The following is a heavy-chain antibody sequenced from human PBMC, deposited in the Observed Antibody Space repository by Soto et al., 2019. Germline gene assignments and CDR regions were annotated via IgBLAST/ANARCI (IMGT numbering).Heavy chain of an antibody. V-gene: IGHV1-3*05. CDR2: INGGNGNT. CDR3: ARADGPGFVGP. Sequence: QVQLVQSGAEEKKPGASVKVSCKASGYTFTSYAMHWVRQAPGQRLEWMGWINGGNGNTKYSQKFQGRVTITRDTSASTAYMELSSLTSDDTAVYYCARADGPGFVGPWGQGTLVTVSS. D-gene: IGHD2-2*01. J-gene: IGHJ5*02. CDR1: GYTFTSYA.